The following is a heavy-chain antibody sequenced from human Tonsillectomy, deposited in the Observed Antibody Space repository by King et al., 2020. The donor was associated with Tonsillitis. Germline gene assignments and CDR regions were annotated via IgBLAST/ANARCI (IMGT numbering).Heavy chain of an antibody. D-gene: IGHD2-15*01. J-gene: IGHJ5*02. V-gene: IGHV1-46*01. CDR2: INPSAGGT. Sequence: QLVQSGAAVKKPGASVKVSCKASGYTFTSSYLHWVRQAPGQGLEWMGIINPSAGGTSYAQNFQGRVTMTRDTSTSTVYMELSSLRSEDTAVYYCARSPSYCSGGNCYSGDCFDPWGQGTLVTVSS. CDR1: GYTFTSSY. CDR3: ARSPSYCSGGNCYSGDCFDP.